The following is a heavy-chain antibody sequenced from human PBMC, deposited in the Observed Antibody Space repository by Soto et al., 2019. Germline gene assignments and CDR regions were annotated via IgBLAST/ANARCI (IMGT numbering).Heavy chain of an antibody. CDR1: GFIFRNAW. CDR2: IKSKADGGTT. V-gene: IGHV3-15*07. D-gene: IGHD2-8*01. J-gene: IGHJ1*01. CDR3: SIFYYTEMTRVLFDYLRHANLVSVQ. Sequence: GGALRLPFAASGFIFRNAWINWVRQAPGKGLEWVGRIKSKADGGTTDFAAPVKGSFAISRDDAKNIMYMEMSSLRTEDIVVYYCSIFYYTEMTRVLFDYLRHANLVSVQ.